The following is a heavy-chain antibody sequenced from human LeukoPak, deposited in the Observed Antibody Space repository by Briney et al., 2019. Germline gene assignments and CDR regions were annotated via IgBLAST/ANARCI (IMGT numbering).Heavy chain of an antibody. CDR2: INHSGST. V-gene: IGHV4-34*01. J-gene: IGHJ4*02. CDR3: ARGPQTYYDILTGLSF. D-gene: IGHD3-9*01. Sequence: PSETLSLTCAVDGGSFSGYYWSWIRQPPGKGLEWIGEINHSGSTNYNPSLKSRVTISGDTSKKQFSLKLSSVTAADTAVYYCARGPQTYYDILTGLSFWGQGTLVSVSS. CDR1: GGSFSGYY.